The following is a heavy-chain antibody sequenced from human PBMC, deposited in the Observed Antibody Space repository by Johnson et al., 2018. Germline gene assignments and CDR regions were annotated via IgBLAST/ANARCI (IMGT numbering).Heavy chain of an antibody. Sequence: VQLVESGAEVKKPGSSVKVSCKASGGTFSSYAISWVRQAPGQGLEWMGGIIPIFGAANYAQKFQGRITINADESTKTAYMELSSLRAGDTAVYYCARDRKHIVLVTSISAFDIWGQGTMVTVSS. J-gene: IGHJ3*02. CDR3: ARDRKHIVLVTSISAFDI. D-gene: IGHD2-21*02. V-gene: IGHV1-69*01. CDR1: GGTFSSYA. CDR2: IIPIFGAA.